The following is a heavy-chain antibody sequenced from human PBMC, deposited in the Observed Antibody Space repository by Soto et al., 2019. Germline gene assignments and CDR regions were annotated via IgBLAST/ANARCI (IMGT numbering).Heavy chain of an antibody. CDR1: GLILSNYW. Sequence: GGSLRLSCAASGLILSNYWMHWVRQAPGKGLVWVSRISTDGSSTYYADSVKGRFTISRDNAKNTLYLQMNSLGAEDTAVYYCARDTDGLHYWGHGTLVTVSS. J-gene: IGHJ4*01. CDR2: ISTDGSST. CDR3: ARDTDGLHY. V-gene: IGHV3-74*01.